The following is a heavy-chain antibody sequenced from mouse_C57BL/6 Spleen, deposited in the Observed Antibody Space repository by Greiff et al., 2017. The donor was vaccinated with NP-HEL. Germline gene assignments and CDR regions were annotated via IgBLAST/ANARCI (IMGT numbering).Heavy chain of an antibody. J-gene: IGHJ4*01. V-gene: IGHV5-6*01. CDR1: GFTFSSYG. D-gene: IGHD4-1*01. CDR2: ISSGGSYT. CDR3: ARQKLTGTPYYAMDY. Sequence: EVQLVESGGDLVKPGGSLKLSCAASGFTFSSYGMSWVRQTPDKRLEWVATISSGGSYTYYPDSVKGRFTISRDNAKNTLYLQMSSLKSEDTAMYYCARQKLTGTPYYAMDYWGQGTSVTVSS.